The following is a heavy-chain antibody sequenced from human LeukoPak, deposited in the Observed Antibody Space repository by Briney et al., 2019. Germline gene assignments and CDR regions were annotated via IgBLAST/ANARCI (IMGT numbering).Heavy chain of an antibody. Sequence: PGGSLRLSCAASGFTFSSYAMHWVRQAPGKGLEYVSAISSNGGSTYYANSVKGRFTISRDNSKNTLYLQMGSLRAEDMAVYYCARDVDTAMVFDYWGQGTLVTVSS. CDR3: ARDVDTAMVFDY. CDR2: ISSNGGST. CDR1: GFTFSSYA. D-gene: IGHD5-18*01. V-gene: IGHV3-64*01. J-gene: IGHJ4*02.